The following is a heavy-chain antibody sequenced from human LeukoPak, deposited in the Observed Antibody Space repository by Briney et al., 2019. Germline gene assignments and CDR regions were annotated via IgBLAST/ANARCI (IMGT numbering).Heavy chain of an antibody. D-gene: IGHD4-17*01. Sequence: PGGSLRLSCTASGFIFNTQNMNWVRQAPGKGLEWVSYISRSSDAIYYADSVKGRFTISRDNAKNSLYLLMNSLRAGDTAIYYCARDYSYGDSIDYWGQGTLVTVSS. V-gene: IGHV3-48*01. J-gene: IGHJ4*02. CDR3: ARDYSYGDSIDY. CDR1: GFIFNTQN. CDR2: ISRSSDAI.